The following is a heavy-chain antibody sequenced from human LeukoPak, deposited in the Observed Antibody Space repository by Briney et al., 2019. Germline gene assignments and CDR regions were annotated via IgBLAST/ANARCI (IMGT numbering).Heavy chain of an antibody. J-gene: IGHJ3*02. CDR1: GFTLSSNY. CDR2: IYSGGST. CDR3: ATQGSYDAFDI. Sequence: GGPLRLSCAASGFTLSSNYMSWVRQAPGKELEWVSVIYSGGSTYYADSVKGRFTISRDNSKNTLYLQMNSLRAEDTAVYYCATQGSYDAFDIWGQGTMVTVSS. D-gene: IGHD1-26*01. V-gene: IGHV3-53*01.